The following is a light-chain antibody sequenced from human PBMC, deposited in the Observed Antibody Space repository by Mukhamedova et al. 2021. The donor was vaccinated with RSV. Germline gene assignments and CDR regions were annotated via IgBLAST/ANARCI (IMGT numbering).Light chain of an antibody. V-gene: IGLV1-44*01. CDR1: SSNIGSNP. J-gene: IGLJ3*02. Sequence: RVTISCSGSSSNIGSNPVNWYQQLPGTAPKLLIYRNNHRPSGVPDRFSGFKSGTSASLAISGLQSEDEADYYCAAWDDSLNGWVF. CDR3: AAWDDSLNGWV. CDR2: RNN.